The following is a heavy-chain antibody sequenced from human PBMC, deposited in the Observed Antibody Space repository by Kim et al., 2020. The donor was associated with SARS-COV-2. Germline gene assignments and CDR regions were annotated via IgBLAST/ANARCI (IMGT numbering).Heavy chain of an antibody. Sequence: SVKVSCKASGGTFNRDAISWVRQAPGQGLEWMGWIIPFYDTTNYAQNFQGRVTITADESTSTAYMDLRSLKSDDTAVYYCAREDCSGGSCYRGHFYYPMDVWGQGTTVTVSS. CDR3: AREDCSGGSCYRGHFYYPMDV. CDR2: IIPFYDTT. CDR1: GGTFNRDA. V-gene: IGHV1-69*13. J-gene: IGHJ6*02. D-gene: IGHD2-15*01.